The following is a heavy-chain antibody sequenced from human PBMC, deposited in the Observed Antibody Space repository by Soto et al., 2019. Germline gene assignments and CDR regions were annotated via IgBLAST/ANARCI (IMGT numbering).Heavy chain of an antibody. CDR3: ARDGLSRNYGMDV. D-gene: IGHD6-25*01. V-gene: IGHV3-33*01. Sequence: GASLTLSCATSGFNFSSYGLHGFRQHPGKWLARVAVNWYARSRKYSADSVPGRFTISRDNSKNTLYLQMNSLRAEDTAVYYCARDGLSRNYGMDVWGQGT. CDR1: GFNFSSYG. J-gene: IGHJ6*02. CDR2: NWYARSRK.